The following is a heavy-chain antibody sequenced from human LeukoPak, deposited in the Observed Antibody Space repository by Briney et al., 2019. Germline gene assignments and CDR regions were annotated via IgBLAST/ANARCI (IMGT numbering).Heavy chain of an antibody. CDR3: ARVSYSSVWYFDY. Sequence: PGGSLRLSCAASGFTFSSYWMTWVRQAPGKGLEWVASIKQDGSEKYFLDSVEGRFTISRDNAKNSLYLQMNSLRAEDTAVYYCARVSYSSVWYFDYWGQGTLVTVSS. V-gene: IGHV3-7*05. J-gene: IGHJ4*02. D-gene: IGHD3-22*01. CDR2: IKQDGSEK. CDR1: GFTFSSYW.